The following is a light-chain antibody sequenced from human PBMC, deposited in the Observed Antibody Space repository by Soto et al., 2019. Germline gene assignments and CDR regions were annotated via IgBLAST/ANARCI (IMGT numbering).Light chain of an antibody. J-gene: IGKJ1*01. Sequence: DIVMTQSPLSLPVTPGEPASISCRSSQSLLYSNGYNYLDWYLQKPGQSPQLLIYLGSNRASGVPDRFSGSGSGTDFTLKISRVEAEDVGVYYCMQALQTPRTFGQGTKVEIK. CDR2: LGS. CDR3: MQALQTPRT. CDR1: QSLLYSNGYNY. V-gene: IGKV2-28*01.